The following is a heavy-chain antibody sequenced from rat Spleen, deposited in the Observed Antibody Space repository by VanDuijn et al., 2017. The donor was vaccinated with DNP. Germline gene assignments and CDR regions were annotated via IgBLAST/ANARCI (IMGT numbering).Heavy chain of an antibody. CDR1: GFTFSDYN. CDR2: ITYDGSKT. CDR3: AYNNYFDY. Sequence: EVQLVESGGGVVQSGRSLKVSCAASGFTFSDYNMAWVRQAPKKGLEWVATITYDGSKTYYRDSVKGRFTISRDNAKSTLYLQMDSLRSEDTATYYCAYNNYFDYWGQGVMVTVSS. D-gene: IGHD1-10*01. V-gene: IGHV5S10*01. J-gene: IGHJ2*01.